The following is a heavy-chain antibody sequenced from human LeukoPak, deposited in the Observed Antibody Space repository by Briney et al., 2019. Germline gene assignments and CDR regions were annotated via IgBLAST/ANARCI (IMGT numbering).Heavy chain of an antibody. CDR3: ARGGRYQLLETDY. V-gene: IGHV4-30-4*08. D-gene: IGHD2-2*01. CDR2: IYYSGST. CDR1: GGSISSGDCY. Sequence: SETLSLTCTVSGGSISSGDCYWSWIRQPPGKGLEWIGYIYYSGSTYYNPSLKSRVTISVDTSKNQFSLKLSSVTAADTAVYYCARGGRYQLLETDYWGQGTLVTVSS. J-gene: IGHJ4*02.